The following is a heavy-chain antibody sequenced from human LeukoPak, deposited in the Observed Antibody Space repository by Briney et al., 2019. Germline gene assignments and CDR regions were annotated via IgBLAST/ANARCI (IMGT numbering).Heavy chain of an antibody. V-gene: IGHV4-34*01. CDR1: GGSISSYY. CDR2: INHSGST. CDR3: ASKDYYDSSGYYRDY. Sequence: SETLSLTCTVSGGSISSYYWSWIRQPPGKGLEWIGEINHSGSTNYNPSLKSRVTISVDTSKNQFSLKLSSVTAADTAVYYCASKDYYDSSGYYRDYWGQGTLVTVSS. D-gene: IGHD3-22*01. J-gene: IGHJ4*02.